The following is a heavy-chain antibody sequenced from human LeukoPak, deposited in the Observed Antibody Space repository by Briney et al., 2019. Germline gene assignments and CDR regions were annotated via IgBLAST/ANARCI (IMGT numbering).Heavy chain of an antibody. Sequence: GGSLRLSCAASGFTFSIYAMSWVRQAPGKGLQWVSSITSRGESTWYVDSVKGRFAITRDNSENTLYLQMHSLRAEDTAVYYCARDRPNYYGSDGHYYRRDGDYWGRGTLASVSS. CDR1: GFTFSIYA. J-gene: IGHJ4*02. CDR3: ARDRPNYYGSDGHYYRRDGDY. D-gene: IGHD3-22*01. CDR2: ITSRGEST. V-gene: IGHV3-23*01.